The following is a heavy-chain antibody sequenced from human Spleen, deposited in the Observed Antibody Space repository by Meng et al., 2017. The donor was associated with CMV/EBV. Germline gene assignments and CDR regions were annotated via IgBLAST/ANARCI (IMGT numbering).Heavy chain of an antibody. D-gene: IGHD6-6*01. CDR3: STHLVAPHY. Sequence: SCTASGFTFYSAWMSWVRQAPGKGLEWVGRIKSRSDGGTSDYAAPVKGRFIISRDDSENTLYLQMNSLKTEDTAVYYCSTHLVAPHYWGRGTLVTVSS. J-gene: IGHJ4*02. CDR2: IKSRSDGGTS. V-gene: IGHV3-15*01. CDR1: GFTFYSAW.